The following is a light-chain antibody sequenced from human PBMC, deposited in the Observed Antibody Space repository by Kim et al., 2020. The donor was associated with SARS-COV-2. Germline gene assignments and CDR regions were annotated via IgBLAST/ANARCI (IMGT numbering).Light chain of an antibody. Sequence: SPGERATPSCRASQSVGNNYLPWYQQKPGQAPRLLIHSASSRATGIPDRFSGSGSWTEYTLTVSRLEPEDFAVYFCQQYAGSPLTFGGGTKVDIK. CDR1: QSVGNNY. V-gene: IGKV3-20*01. CDR3: QQYAGSPLT. J-gene: IGKJ4*01. CDR2: SAS.